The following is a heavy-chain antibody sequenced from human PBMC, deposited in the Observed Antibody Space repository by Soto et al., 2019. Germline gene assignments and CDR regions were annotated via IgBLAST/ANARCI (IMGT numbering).Heavy chain of an antibody. Sequence: SETLSLTCTVSGGSISSYYWSWIRQPPGKGLEWIGYIYYSGSTNYNPSLKSRVTISVDTSKNQFSLKLSSVTAADTAVYYCARGYYDFWSGYYPYWGQGTLVTVSS. D-gene: IGHD3-3*01. CDR2: IYYSGST. CDR1: GGSISSYY. V-gene: IGHV4-59*01. CDR3: ARGYYDFWSGYYPY. J-gene: IGHJ4*02.